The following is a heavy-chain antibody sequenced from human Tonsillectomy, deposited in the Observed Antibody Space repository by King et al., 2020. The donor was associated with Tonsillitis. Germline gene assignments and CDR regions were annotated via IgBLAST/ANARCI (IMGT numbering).Heavy chain of an antibody. J-gene: IGHJ4*02. CDR2: ISYDGSNK. CDR1: GFTFSSYA. V-gene: IGHV3-30-3*01. CDR3: ARDPGYYGSWSPYPLDY. Sequence: QLVESGGGVVQPGRSLRLSCAASGFTFSSYAMHWVRQAPGKGLEWVAVISYDGSNKYYADSVKGRFTISRDNSKNTLYLQMNSLRAEDTAVYYCARDPGYYGSWSPYPLDYWGQGTLVTVSS. D-gene: IGHD3-10*01.